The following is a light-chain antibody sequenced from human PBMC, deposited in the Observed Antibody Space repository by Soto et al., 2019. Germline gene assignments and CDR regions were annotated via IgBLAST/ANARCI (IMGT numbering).Light chain of an antibody. CDR1: QSVSSN. CDR2: GAS. CDR3: QQYNNWPPIT. V-gene: IGKV3-15*01. J-gene: IGKJ3*01. Sequence: EIVMTQSPATLSVSPGERATLSCRASQSVSSNLAWYQQKPGQAPRLLIYGASTRATGIPARFSGSGSGTDFTLTISSLQSEDFAFYYCQQYNNWPPITFGPGTKVDIK.